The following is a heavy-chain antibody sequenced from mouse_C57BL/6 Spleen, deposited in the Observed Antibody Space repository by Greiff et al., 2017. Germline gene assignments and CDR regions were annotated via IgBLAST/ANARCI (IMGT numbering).Heavy chain of an antibody. V-gene: IGHV5-6*01. CDR3: ARQNSNYAMDY. J-gene: IGHJ4*01. D-gene: IGHD2-5*01. CDR1: GFTFSSYG. CDR2: ISSGGSYT. Sequence: EVNLVESGGDLVKPGGSLKLSCAASGFTFSSYGMSWVRQTPDKRLEWVATISSGGSYTYYPDSVKGRFTISRDNAKNTLYLQMSSLKSEDTAMYYCARQNSNYAMDYWGQGTSVTVSS.